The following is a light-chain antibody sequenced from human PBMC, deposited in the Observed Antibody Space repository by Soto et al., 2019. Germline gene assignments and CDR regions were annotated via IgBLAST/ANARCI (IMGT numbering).Light chain of an antibody. CDR2: GAS. CDR3: QQYNNLPPT. CDR1: QSVSSN. Sequence: EIVMTQSPATLSVSPGERATLSCRASQSVSSNLAWYQRKPGQAPRLLIYGASTRATGIPARFSASGSGTDFTLTISSLQSEDFAVYYCQQYNNLPPTFGQGTKVEIK. J-gene: IGKJ1*01. V-gene: IGKV3-15*01.